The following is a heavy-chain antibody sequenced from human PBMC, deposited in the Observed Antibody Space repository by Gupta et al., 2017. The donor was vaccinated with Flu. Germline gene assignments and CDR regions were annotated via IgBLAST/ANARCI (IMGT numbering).Heavy chain of an antibody. CDR2: INPNSGGT. D-gene: IGHD1-20*01. Sequence: QVQLVQSGAEVKTPGASVKVSCKASGYTFTGYYMHWVRQAPGQGLEWMGWINPNSGGTRYAQKFQGRGTMTRDTSISTAYMELSRLRSDDTAVYYCARDEINWNDGYYYYYYGMDVGGQGTTVTVSS. V-gene: IGHV1-2*02. CDR1: GYTFTGYY. J-gene: IGHJ6*02. CDR3: ARDEINWNDGYYYYYYGMDV.